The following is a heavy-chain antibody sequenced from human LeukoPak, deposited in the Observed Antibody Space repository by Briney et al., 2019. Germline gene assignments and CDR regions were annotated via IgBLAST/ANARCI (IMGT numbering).Heavy chain of an antibody. D-gene: IGHD6-19*01. Sequence: MPSETLSLTCTTSGLPISRFFWNWVRQPPGKGLEWIGNIYDGVPTFFNPSLKSRVTISVDTSKGQFSLQLASVTAADTAVYYCVQTTGWPGFDYWGQEILVTVSS. CDR3: VQTTGWPGFDY. CDR2: IYDGVPT. J-gene: IGHJ4*02. V-gene: IGHV4-4*09. CDR1: GLPISRFF.